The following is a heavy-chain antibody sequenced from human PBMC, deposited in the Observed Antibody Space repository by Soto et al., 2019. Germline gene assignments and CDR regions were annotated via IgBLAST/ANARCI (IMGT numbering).Heavy chain of an antibody. CDR3: ARDHLILQAHDFFYGSGV. J-gene: IGHJ6*02. V-gene: IGHV3-7*03. CDR1: GFTFSMYS. CDR2: IPQDGVDG. D-gene: IGHD2-21*02. Sequence: GGSLRLSCEVSGFTFSMYSMSWVRQSPGKGLEWVAKIPQDGVDGHYADSVKGRFTISRDNGKNSLYLQLNNLRAEDTAVYYCARDHLILQAHDFFYGSGVWGRGATVTVSS.